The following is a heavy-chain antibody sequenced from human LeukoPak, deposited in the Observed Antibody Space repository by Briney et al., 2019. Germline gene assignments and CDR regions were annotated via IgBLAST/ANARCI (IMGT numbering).Heavy chain of an antibody. CDR3: ARDQGAAAGFDY. D-gene: IGHD6-13*01. J-gene: IGHJ4*02. Sequence: ASVKVSCKASGYTFTGYYMHWVRQAPGQGLEWMGWINPNSGGTNYAQKFQGRVTMTRDMSTSTVYMELSSLRSEDTAVYYCARDQGAAAGFDYWGQGTLVTVSS. CDR1: GYTFTGYY. CDR2: INPNSGGT. V-gene: IGHV1-2*02.